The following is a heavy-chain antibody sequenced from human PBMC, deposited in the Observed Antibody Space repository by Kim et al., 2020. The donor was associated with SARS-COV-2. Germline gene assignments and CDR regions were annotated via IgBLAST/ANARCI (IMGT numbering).Heavy chain of an antibody. Sequence: SVKVSCKASGGTFSSYAISWVRQAPGQGLEWMGGIIPIFGTANYAQKFQGRVTITADESTSTAYMELSSLRSEDTAVYYCAIPGLRTGRKDLYYWGQGTLVTVSS. D-gene: IGHD4-17*01. J-gene: IGHJ4*02. CDR1: GGTFSSYA. CDR3: AIPGLRTGRKDLYY. V-gene: IGHV1-69*13. CDR2: IIPIFGTA.